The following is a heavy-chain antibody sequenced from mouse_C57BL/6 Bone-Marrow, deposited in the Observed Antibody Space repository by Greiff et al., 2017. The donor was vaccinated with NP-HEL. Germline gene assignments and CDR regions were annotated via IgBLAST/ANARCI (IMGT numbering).Heavy chain of an antibody. CDR3: ARIDIPYYYGNYFDY. V-gene: IGHV1-81*01. Sequence: VQRVESGAELARPGASVKLSCKASGYTFTSYGISWVKQRTGQGLEWIGEIYPRSGNTYYNEKFKGKATLTADKSSSTAYMVLRSLTSEVSAVYFCARIDIPYYYGNYFDYWGQGTTLTVSS. CDR1: GYTFTSYG. D-gene: IGHD1-1*01. CDR2: IYPRSGNT. J-gene: IGHJ2*01.